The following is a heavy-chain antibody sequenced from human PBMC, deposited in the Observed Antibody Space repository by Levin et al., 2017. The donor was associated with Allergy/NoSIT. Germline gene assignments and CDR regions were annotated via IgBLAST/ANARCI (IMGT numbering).Heavy chain of an antibody. Sequence: ASVKVSCKASGYTFTSYGISWVRQAPGQGLEWMGWISAYNGNTNYAQKLQGRVTMTTDTSTSTAYMELRSLRSDDTAVYYCARDEALSTYGSDADDYWGQGTLVTVSS. CDR2: ISAYNGNT. J-gene: IGHJ4*02. CDR3: ARDEALSTYGSDADDY. V-gene: IGHV1-18*01. D-gene: IGHD3-10*01. CDR1: GYTFTSYG.